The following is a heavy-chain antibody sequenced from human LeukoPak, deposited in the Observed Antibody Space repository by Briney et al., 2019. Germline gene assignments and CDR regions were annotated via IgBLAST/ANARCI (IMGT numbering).Heavy chain of an antibody. CDR3: ARVVAVAGRAFDI. D-gene: IGHD6-19*01. J-gene: IGHJ3*02. V-gene: IGHV3-21*01. Sequence: GGSLRLSCAASGFTFSSYSMNWVRQAPGKGLEWGSSISSSSSYIYYADSVKGRFTISRDNAKNSLYLQMNSLRAEDTAMYYCARVVAVAGRAFDIWGLGTMVTVSS. CDR2: ISSSSSYI. CDR1: GFTFSSYS.